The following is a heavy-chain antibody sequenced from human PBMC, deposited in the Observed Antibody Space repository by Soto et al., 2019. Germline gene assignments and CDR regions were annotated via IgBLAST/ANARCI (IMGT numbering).Heavy chain of an antibody. J-gene: IGHJ4*02. CDR2: INAGNGNT. D-gene: IGHD4-17*01. CDR3: ARTLYGDNVDY. V-gene: IGHV1-8*02. CDR1: GYTFSSYA. Sequence: ASVKVSCKASGYTFSSYAISWVRQAPGQGLEWMGWINAGNGNTKYSQKFQGRVTMTRNTSISTAYMELSSLRSEDTAVYYCARTLYGDNVDYWGQGTLVTVSS.